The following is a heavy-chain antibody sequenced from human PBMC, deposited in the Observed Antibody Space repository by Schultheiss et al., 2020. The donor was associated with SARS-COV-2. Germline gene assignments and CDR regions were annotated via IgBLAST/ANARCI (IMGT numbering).Heavy chain of an antibody. V-gene: IGHV4-61*08. Sequence: SETLSLTCTVSGGSISSGGYYWSWIRQHPGKGLEWIGYIYYSGSTNYNPSLKSRVTISVDTSKNQFSLKLSSVTAADTAVYYCARRAPFLGHLDYYYMDVWGKGTTVTVSS. CDR1: GGSISSGGYY. J-gene: IGHJ6*03. D-gene: IGHD3-3*02. CDR2: IYYSGST. CDR3: ARRAPFLGHLDYYYMDV.